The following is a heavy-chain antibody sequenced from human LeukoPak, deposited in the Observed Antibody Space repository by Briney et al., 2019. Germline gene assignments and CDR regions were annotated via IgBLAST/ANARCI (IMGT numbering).Heavy chain of an antibody. Sequence: ASVKVSCKPSGYTFTDYAINWVRQAPGQGLEYMGWVNTNTGNPTYAQGFTGRFVFSSDSSVSTAYLQITSLKADDSAVYFCASCNDSSGYFAYWGQGTLVTVSS. CDR1: GYTFTDYA. J-gene: IGHJ4*02. CDR2: VNTNTGNP. CDR3: ASCNDSSGYFAY. D-gene: IGHD3-22*01. V-gene: IGHV7-4-1*02.